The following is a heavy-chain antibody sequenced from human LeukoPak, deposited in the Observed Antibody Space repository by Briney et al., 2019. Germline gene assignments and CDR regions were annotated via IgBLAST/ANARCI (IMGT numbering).Heavy chain of an antibody. CDR1: GYTFTSYD. CDR2: MNPNSGNT. J-gene: IGHJ4*02. CDR3: ARDGRFAAYEPDY. Sequence: ASVKVSCKASGYTFTSYDINWVRQATGQGLEWMGWMNPNSGNTGYAQKFQGRVTMTRNTSISTAYMDLSSLRYDDTAVYYCARDGRFAAYEPDYWGQGTLVTVSS. D-gene: IGHD1-26*01. V-gene: IGHV1-8*01.